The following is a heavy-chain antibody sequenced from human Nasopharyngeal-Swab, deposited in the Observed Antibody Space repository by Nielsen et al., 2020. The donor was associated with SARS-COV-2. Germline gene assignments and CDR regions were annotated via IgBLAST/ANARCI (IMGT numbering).Heavy chain of an antibody. V-gene: IGHV3-23*01. CDR2: ISGSGGST. J-gene: IGHJ5*02. D-gene: IGHD2-2*01. Sequence: GGSLRLSCAASGFTFSSYAMSWVRQAPGKGLEWVSAISGSGGSTYYADSVKGRFTIPRDNSKNTLYLQMNSLRAEDTAVYYCAKSSRIVVVPAAKWFDPWGQGTLVTVSS. CDR1: GFTFSSYA. CDR3: AKSSRIVVVPAAKWFDP.